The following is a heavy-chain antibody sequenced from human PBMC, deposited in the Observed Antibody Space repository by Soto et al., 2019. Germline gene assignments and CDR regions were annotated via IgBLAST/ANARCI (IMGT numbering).Heavy chain of an antibody. V-gene: IGHV3-53*01. Sequence: EVQLVESGGGLIQPGGSLRLSCAASGFIVNHNHMTWVRQAPGKGLEWVSVIYSGVNTYYADSVKGRFTISRDNSNNTVYLHLTSLRAEDTAVYYCARYNYYYGMDVWGQGTTVTVS. D-gene: IGHD1-1*01. J-gene: IGHJ6*02. CDR3: ARYNYYYGMDV. CDR1: GFIVNHNH. CDR2: IYSGVNT.